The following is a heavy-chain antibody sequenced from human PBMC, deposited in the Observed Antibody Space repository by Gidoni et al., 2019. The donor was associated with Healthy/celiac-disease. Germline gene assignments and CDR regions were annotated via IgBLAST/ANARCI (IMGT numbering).Heavy chain of an antibody. D-gene: IGHD3-3*01. CDR3: ARWAFWSGDFDY. V-gene: IGHV3-7*04. CDR1: GFTCSSDW. CDR2: IKKDGSEK. Sequence: EVQLVASGGGLVQPGGSLILSCAASGFTCSSDWMSWVRQAPGKGLEWVANIKKDGSEKYYVDSVKGRCTSARDNAKNSLYLQMNSLRAEDTAVYYCARWAFWSGDFDYWGQGTLVTVSS. J-gene: IGHJ4*02.